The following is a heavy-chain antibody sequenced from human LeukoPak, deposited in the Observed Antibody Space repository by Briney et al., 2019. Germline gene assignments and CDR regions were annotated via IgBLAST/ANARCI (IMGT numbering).Heavy chain of an antibody. D-gene: IGHD6-13*01. V-gene: IGHV4-34*01. CDR1: GGSFSGYY. CDR2: INHSGST. CDR3: ARAVAAAGSFDY. Sequence: SETLSLTCAVYGGSFSGYYWSWIRQPPGKGLKWIGEINHSGSTNYNPSLKSRVTSKNQFSLKLSSVTAADTAVYYCARAVAAAGSFDYWGQGTLVTVSS. J-gene: IGHJ4*02.